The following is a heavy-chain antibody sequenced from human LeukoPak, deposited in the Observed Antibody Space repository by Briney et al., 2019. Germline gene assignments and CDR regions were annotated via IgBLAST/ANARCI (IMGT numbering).Heavy chain of an antibody. CDR3: AREGYYYYGMDV. J-gene: IGHJ6*02. CDR1: GFTVSSNY. V-gene: IGHV3-53*01. CDR2: IYSGGST. Sequence: GGSLRLSCAASGFTVSSNYMSWVRQAPGKGLEWVSVIYSGGSTYYADSVKGRFTISRDNSKNTLYLQMNSLRAEDTAVYYCAREGYYYYGMDVWGQGTTVTVSS.